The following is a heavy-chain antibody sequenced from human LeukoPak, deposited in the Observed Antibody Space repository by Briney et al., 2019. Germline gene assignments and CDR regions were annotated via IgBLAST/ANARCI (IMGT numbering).Heavy chain of an antibody. V-gene: IGHV3-30*14. CDR3: ARSIGYDAFDI. CDR1: GFTFSSYA. J-gene: IGHJ3*02. CDR2: ISYDGSNK. Sequence: GGSLRLSCAASGFTFSSYAMHWVRQAPGKGLEWVAVISYDGSNKYYADSVKGRFTISRDNSKNTLYLQMNSLRAEDTAVYYCARSIGYDAFDIWGQGTMVTVSS. D-gene: IGHD5-12*01.